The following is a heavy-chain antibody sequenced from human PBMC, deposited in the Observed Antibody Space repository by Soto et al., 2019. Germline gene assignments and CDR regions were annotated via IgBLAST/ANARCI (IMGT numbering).Heavy chain of an antibody. CDR1: GHTFTSYA. CDR2: INAGNGNT. J-gene: IGHJ3*02. D-gene: IGHD3-10*01. V-gene: IGHV1-3*01. CDR3: ARGRITMVRAPGTFDI. Sequence: ASLKVSCKASGHTFTSYAMHWVRQAPGQRLEWMGWINAGNGNTKYSQKFQGRVTITRDTSASTAYMELSSLRSEDTAVYYCARGRITMVRAPGTFDIWGQGXMVTV.